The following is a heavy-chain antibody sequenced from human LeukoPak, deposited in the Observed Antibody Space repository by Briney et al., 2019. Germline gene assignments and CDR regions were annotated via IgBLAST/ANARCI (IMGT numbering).Heavy chain of an antibody. J-gene: IGHJ3*02. D-gene: IGHD3-10*01. CDR3: ASSKDPVRLGGSGAFDI. V-gene: IGHV4-39*07. CDR2: IYYSGST. CDR1: GGSISSSSYY. Sequence: SETLSLTCTVSGGSISSSSYYWGWIRQPPGKGLECIGSIYYSGSTYYNPSLKSRVTISVDTSKNQFSLKLSSVTAADTAVYYCASSKDPVRLGGSGAFDIWGQGTMVTVSS.